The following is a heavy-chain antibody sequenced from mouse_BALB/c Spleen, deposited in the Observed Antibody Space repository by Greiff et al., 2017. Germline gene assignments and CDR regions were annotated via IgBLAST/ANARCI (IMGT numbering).Heavy chain of an antibody. J-gene: IGHJ3*01. CDR1: GFTFSDYY. CDR3: ARDRRYDLAWFAY. D-gene: IGHD2-14*01. CDR2: ISDGGSYT. V-gene: IGHV5-4*02. Sequence: DVQLVESGGGLVKPGGSLKLSCAASGFTFSDYYMYWVRQTPEKRLEWVATISDGGSYTYYPDSVKGRFTISRDNAKNNLYLQMSSLKSEDTAMYYCARDRRYDLAWFAYWGQGTLVTVSA.